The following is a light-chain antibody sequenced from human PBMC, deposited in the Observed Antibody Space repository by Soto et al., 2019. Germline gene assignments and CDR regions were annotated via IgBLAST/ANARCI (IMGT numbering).Light chain of an antibody. Sequence: DIQMTQSPSTLSASVGDRVTITCRASQSISSWLAWYQQKTGKAPKLLIYDASTLERGVPSRFSGSGSGTDFTLTISSLQPDDFATYYCHQYNSFPLTFGGGTKVEIK. J-gene: IGKJ4*01. CDR2: DAS. V-gene: IGKV1-5*01. CDR3: HQYNSFPLT. CDR1: QSISSW.